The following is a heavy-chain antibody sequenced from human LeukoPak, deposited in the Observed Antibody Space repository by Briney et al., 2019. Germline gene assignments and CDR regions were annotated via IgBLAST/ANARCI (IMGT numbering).Heavy chain of an antibody. Sequence: GGSLRLSCAASGFTFSSYGMHWVRQAPGKGLEWVAVISYDGSNKYYADSVKGRFTISRDNSKNTLYLQMNSLRAGDTAVYYCARAGSYDTSGYNPYYFDYWGQGTVVTVSS. J-gene: IGHJ4*02. CDR3: ARAGSYDTSGYNPYYFDY. CDR2: ISYDGSNK. D-gene: IGHD3-22*01. CDR1: GFTFSSYG. V-gene: IGHV3-30*03.